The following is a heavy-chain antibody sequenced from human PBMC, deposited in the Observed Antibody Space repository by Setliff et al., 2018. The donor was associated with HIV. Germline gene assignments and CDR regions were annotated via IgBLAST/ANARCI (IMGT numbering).Heavy chain of an antibody. J-gene: IGHJ4*02. D-gene: IGHD1-26*01. CDR2: IRNKKNGGTT. Sequence: GGSLRLSCAAAGFTFSNAWVTWVRQAPGKGLEWVARIRNKKNGGTTYYAAPVEGRFTISRDDSKNTLSLQMNSLKTEDTAIYYCTTDLGSGRFSWNNNWGQGTLVTVSS. V-gene: IGHV3-15*01. CDR1: GFTFSNAW. CDR3: TTDLGSGRFSWNNN.